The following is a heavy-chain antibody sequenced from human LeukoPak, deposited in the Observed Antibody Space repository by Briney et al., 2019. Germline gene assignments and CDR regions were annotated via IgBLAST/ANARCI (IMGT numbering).Heavy chain of an antibody. Sequence: SVKVSCKASGGTFSSYAISWVRQAPGQGLEWMGGIIPIFGTANYAQKFQGRVTITADESTSTAYMELSSLRSEDTAVYYCASAVTYYYDSSGPPRFDYWGQGTLVTVSS. V-gene: IGHV1-69*13. CDR3: ASAVTYYYDSSGPPRFDY. CDR2: IIPIFGTA. D-gene: IGHD3-22*01. CDR1: GGTFSSYA. J-gene: IGHJ4*02.